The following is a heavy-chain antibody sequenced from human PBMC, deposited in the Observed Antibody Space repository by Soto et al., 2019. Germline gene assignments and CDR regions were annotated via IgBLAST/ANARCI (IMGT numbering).Heavy chain of an antibody. CDR1: GFTFSSYA. CDR2: ISYDGSNK. Sequence: GGSLRLSCAASGFTFSSYAMHWVRQAPGKGLEWVAVISYDGSNKYYADSVKGRFTISRDNSKNTLYLQMNSLRAEDTAVYYCARAYDFWSGYSYYFDYWGQGTLVTVSS. CDR3: ARAYDFWSGYSYYFDY. D-gene: IGHD3-3*01. V-gene: IGHV3-30-3*01. J-gene: IGHJ4*02.